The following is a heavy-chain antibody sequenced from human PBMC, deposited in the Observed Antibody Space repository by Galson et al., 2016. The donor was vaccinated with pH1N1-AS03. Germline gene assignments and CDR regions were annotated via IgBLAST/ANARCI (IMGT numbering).Heavy chain of an antibody. D-gene: IGHD3-22*01. CDR3: ASGGGEVPGLFRRKGTFSWFDP. J-gene: IGHJ5*02. CDR1: GGTFSTYA. Sequence: SVKVSCKASGGTFSTYAISWVRQAPGQGLEWMGGIIPILGAALYAQKFQGRLTITADESSTTSYMDSSSLTSEDTAIYYCASGGGEVPGLFRRKGTFSWFDPWGQGTLVTVSA. CDR2: IIPILGAA. V-gene: IGHV1-69*13.